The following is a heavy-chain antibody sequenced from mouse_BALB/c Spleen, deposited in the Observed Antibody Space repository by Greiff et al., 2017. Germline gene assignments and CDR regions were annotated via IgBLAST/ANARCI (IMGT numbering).Heavy chain of an antibody. CDR3: ARGNYYGNPYAMDY. CDR1: GFTFSSFG. Sequence: DVKLVESGGGLVQPGGSRKLSCAASGFTFSSFGMHWVRQAPEKGLEWVAYISSGSSTIYYADTVKGRFTISRDNPKNTLFLQMTSLRSEDTAMYYCARGNYYGNPYAMDYWGQGTSVTVSS. D-gene: IGHD2-1*01. V-gene: IGHV5-17*02. J-gene: IGHJ4*01. CDR2: ISSGSSTI.